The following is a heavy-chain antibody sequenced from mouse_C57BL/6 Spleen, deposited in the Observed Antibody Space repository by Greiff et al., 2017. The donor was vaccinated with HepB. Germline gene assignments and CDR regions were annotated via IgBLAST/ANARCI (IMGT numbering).Heavy chain of an antibody. CDR1: GYTFTSYW. CDR3: ARIPYYYGSSPMDY. D-gene: IGHD1-1*01. CDR2: IYPSDSET. J-gene: IGHJ4*01. V-gene: IGHV1-61*01. Sequence: QVQLQQPGAELVRPGSSVKLSCKASGYTFTSYWMDWVKQRPGQGLEWIGNIYPSDSETHYNQKFKDKATLTVDKSSRTAYMQLSSLTSEDYAVYYCARIPYYYGSSPMDYWGQGTSVTVSS.